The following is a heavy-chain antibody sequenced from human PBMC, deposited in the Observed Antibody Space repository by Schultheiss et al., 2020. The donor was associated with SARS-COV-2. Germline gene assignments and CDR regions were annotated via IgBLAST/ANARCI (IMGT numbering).Heavy chain of an antibody. J-gene: IGHJ5*02. CDR3: ARDSEGGIGYCSGGSCYGWFDP. CDR2: IYHSGST. V-gene: IGHV4-38-2*02. D-gene: IGHD2-15*01. CDR1: GYSISSGYY. Sequence: SQTLSLTCAVSGYSISSGYYWGWIRQPPGKGLEWIGSIYHSGSTYYNLSLKSRVTISVDTSKNQFSLKLSSVTAADTAVYYCARDSEGGIGYCSGGSCYGWFDPWGQGTLVTVSS.